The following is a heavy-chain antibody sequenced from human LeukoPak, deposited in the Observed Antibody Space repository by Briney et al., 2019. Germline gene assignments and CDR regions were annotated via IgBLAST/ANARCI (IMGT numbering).Heavy chain of an antibody. D-gene: IGHD7-27*01. V-gene: IGHV4-59*08. CDR1: GGSISSYY. CDR2: IYYSGST. CDR3: ATSTGDQIDY. Sequence: SETLSLTCTVSGGSISSYYWSWIRQPPGKGLEWIGYIYYSGSTNYNPSLKSRVTISVDTSKNQFSLKLSSVTAADTAVYYCATSTGDQIDYWGQGTLVTVSS. J-gene: IGHJ4*02.